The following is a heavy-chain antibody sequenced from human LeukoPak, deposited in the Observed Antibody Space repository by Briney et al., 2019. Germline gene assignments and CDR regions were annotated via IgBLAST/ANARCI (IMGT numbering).Heavy chain of an antibody. V-gene: IGHV1-46*01. CDR3: ARGAGGWYSHFDY. J-gene: IGHJ4*02. D-gene: IGHD6-19*01. CDR1: GYTFTSNY. CDR2: INPSGGST. Sequence: ASVKVSCKASGYTFTSNYMHWARQAPGQGLEWMGIINPSGGSTNYAQKFQGRLIMTRDTSTSTVYMELSSLRSEDTALYYCARGAGGWYSHFDYWGQGTVDTVSS.